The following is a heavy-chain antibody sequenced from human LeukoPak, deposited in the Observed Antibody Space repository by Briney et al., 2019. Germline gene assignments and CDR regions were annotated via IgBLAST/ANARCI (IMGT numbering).Heavy chain of an antibody. V-gene: IGHV5-51*01. CDR3: ARRKAAAGTGDAFDI. CDR1: GYSFTSYW. D-gene: IGHD6-13*01. J-gene: IGHJ3*02. CDR2: IYPGDSDT. Sequence: GESLKISCKGSGYSFTSYWIGWVRQMPGKGLEWMGIIYPGDSDTRYSPSFQGQVTISADKSISTAYLQWSSLKASDTAMYYCARRKAAAGTGDAFDIWGQGTMVTVSS.